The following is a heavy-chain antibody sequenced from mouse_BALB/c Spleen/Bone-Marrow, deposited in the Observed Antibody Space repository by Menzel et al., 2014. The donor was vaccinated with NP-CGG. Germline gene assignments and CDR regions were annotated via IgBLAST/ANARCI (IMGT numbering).Heavy chain of an antibody. Sequence: EVMLVESGAELVKPGASVKLSCTASGFNIKDTYMHWVEQRPEQGLEWIGRIDPANGNTKYDPKFQGKATITADTSSNTAYLQLSSLTSEDTAVYYCARWGITTGFAYWSQGTLVTVSA. CDR2: IDPANGNT. CDR1: GFNIKDTY. J-gene: IGHJ3*01. CDR3: ARWGITTGFAY. D-gene: IGHD2-4*01. V-gene: IGHV14-3*02.